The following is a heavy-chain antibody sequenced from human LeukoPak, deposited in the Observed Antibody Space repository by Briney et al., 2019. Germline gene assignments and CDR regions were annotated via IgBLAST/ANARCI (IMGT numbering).Heavy chain of an antibody. CDR2: MNPNSGNT. Sequence: ASVKVSCKASGYAFTSYDINWVRQATGQGLEWMGWMNPNSGNTGYAQKFQGRVTMTRNTSISTAYMELSSLRSEDTAVYYCAIYPVGGSFRRGFDYWGQGTLVTVSS. J-gene: IGHJ4*02. CDR1: GYAFTSYD. CDR3: AIYPVGGSFRRGFDY. V-gene: IGHV1-8*01. D-gene: IGHD1-26*01.